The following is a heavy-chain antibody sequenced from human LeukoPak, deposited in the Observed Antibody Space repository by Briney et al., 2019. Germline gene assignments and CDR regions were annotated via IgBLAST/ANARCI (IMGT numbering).Heavy chain of an antibody. Sequence: PGGSLRLSCVASGFTFSVHEMNWVRQAPGKGVEWLSYISDSGRTIYYADSVDGRFTISRDNAKNSLFLQMNSLRVEDTAVYFCARGSHYFDFWGQGTPVTVSS. CDR3: ARGSHYFDF. CDR1: GFTFSVHE. D-gene: IGHD6-6*01. V-gene: IGHV3-48*03. J-gene: IGHJ4*02. CDR2: ISDSGRTI.